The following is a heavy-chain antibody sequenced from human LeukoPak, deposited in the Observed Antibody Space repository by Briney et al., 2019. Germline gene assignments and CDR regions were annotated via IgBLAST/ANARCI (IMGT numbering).Heavy chain of an antibody. D-gene: IGHD1-26*01. CDR2: ISGSGGDT. J-gene: IGHJ4*02. CDR1: GYTFLTYG. Sequence: ASVKVSCKASGYTFLTYGISWVRQAPGQGLEWMGWISGSGGDTRFAQNLRGRVTMTTDTFTSTAYMELRSLRSDDTAVYYCARGRIVGATLYYFDYWGQGTLVTVSS. V-gene: IGHV1-18*01. CDR3: ARGRIVGATLYYFDY.